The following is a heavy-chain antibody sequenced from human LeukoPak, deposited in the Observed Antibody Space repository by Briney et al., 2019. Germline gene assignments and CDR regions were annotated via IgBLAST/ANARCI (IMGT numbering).Heavy chain of an antibody. CDR2: ISGSGGST. CDR1: RFTFSSYA. J-gene: IGHJ4*02. Sequence: GGSLRLSCAASRFTFSSYAMSWVRQAPGKGLEWVSAISGSGGSTYYADSVKGRFTISRDNSKNTLYLQMNSLRAEDTAVYYCAKDRSRSDYYDSSGYYVHWGQGTLVTVSS. V-gene: IGHV3-23*01. CDR3: AKDRSRSDYYDSSGYYVH. D-gene: IGHD3-22*01.